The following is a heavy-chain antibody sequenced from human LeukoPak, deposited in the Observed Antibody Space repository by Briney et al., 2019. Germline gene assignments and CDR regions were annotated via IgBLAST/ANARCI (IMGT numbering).Heavy chain of an antibody. D-gene: IGHD6-13*01. CDR3: ARVGAAAGPYYFDY. J-gene: IGHJ4*02. V-gene: IGHV1-3*01. CDR1: GYTFTSYA. CDR2: INAGNGNT. Sequence: ASVKVSCKASGYTFTSYAIHWVRQAPGQRLEWMGWINAGNGNTKYSQKFQGRVTITTDTSASTTYMELSSLGSEDTAVYYCARVGAAAGPYYFDYWGQGTLVTVSS.